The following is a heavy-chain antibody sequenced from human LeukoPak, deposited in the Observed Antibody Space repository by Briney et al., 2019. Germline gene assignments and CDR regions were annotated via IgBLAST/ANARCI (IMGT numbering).Heavy chain of an antibody. Sequence: GGSLRLSCAASGFTFSNYAMSWVRQGPGKGLEWVSAISGNGGTTYYADSVKGRFTISRDNSKNTLYLQMNSLRAEDTAVYYCAKGVGTAAAGPGVIDNWGQGTLVTVSS. V-gene: IGHV3-23*01. CDR3: AKGVGTAAAGPGVIDN. D-gene: IGHD6-13*01. J-gene: IGHJ4*02. CDR1: GFTFSNYA. CDR2: ISGNGGTT.